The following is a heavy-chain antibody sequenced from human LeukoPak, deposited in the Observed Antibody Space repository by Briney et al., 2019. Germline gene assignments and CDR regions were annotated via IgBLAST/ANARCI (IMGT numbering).Heavy chain of an antibody. D-gene: IGHD3-10*01. J-gene: IGHJ4*02. V-gene: IGHV3-21*04. CDR2: ISSRSGDI. CDR3: AKVWFGELWSLDY. CDR1: GFTFSSYS. Sequence: PGGSLRLSCAASGFTFSSYSMNWVRQAPGKGLEWVSSISSRSGDIYYVDSVKGRFTISRDNAKNSLYLQMNSLRAEDTAVYYCAKVWFGELWSLDYWGQGTLVTVSS.